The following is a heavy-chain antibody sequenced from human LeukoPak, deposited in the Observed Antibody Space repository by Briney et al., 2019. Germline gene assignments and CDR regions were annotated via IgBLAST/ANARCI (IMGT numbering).Heavy chain of an antibody. D-gene: IGHD2-15*01. CDR1: GFTFSSYS. J-gene: IGHJ6*03. CDR2: ISSSSSTI. CDR3: AKLYRMDYYYMDV. V-gene: IGHV3-48*04. Sequence: LAGGSLRLSCAASGFTFSSYSMNWVRQAPGKGLEWVSYISSSSSTIYYADSVKGRFTISRDNAKNSLYLQMNSLRAEDTAVYYCAKLYRMDYYYMDVWGKGTTVTVSS.